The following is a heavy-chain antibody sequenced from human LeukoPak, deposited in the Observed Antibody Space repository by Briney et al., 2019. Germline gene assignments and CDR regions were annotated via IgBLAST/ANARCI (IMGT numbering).Heavy chain of an antibody. V-gene: IGHV2-5*02. J-gene: IGHJ4*02. CDR2: IYWDDDK. Sequence: GPTLVNPTQTLTLTCTFSGFSLTTSGVGVGWIRGPPGKALEWLALIYWDDDKRYSPSLKSRVTITKDTSKNQVVLTMTNMDPVDTATYYCSRTRRGQIGWTNDYWGQGTLVTVSS. D-gene: IGHD6-19*01. CDR3: SRTRRGQIGWTNDY. CDR1: GFSLTTSGVG.